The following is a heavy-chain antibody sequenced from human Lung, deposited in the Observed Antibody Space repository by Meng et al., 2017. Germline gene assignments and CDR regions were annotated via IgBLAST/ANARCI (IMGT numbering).Heavy chain of an antibody. CDR1: GDSMSSSAYY. V-gene: IGHV4-30-4*01. Sequence: QAQLQESGPGLVKPSQTLSLTCTVTGDSMSSSAYYWSWIRQLPGKGLEWIGYISYSGSTYYSPSLKSRVSISVDTSKKYFSLRLTSVTAADTAVYYCARGDTSKEFDYWGQGTLVTVSS. D-gene: IGHD5-18*01. CDR2: ISYSGST. J-gene: IGHJ4*02. CDR3: ARGDTSKEFDY.